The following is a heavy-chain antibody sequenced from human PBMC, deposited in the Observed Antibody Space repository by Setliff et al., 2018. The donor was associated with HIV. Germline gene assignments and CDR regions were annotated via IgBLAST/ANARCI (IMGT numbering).Heavy chain of an antibody. J-gene: IGHJ5*02. CDR2: IHYKGNI. V-gene: IGHV4-30-4*08. CDR3: ARFTVVVFGAGEPSWFDP. D-gene: IGHD2-15*01. CDR1: GDSIISGDYY. Sequence: PSETLSLTCTVSGDSIISGDYYWSWIRQSPGKGLEWIGHIHYKGNIDYNASLKSRLAISSDTSKNQFSLNLRSVIAADTAIYFCARFTVVVFGAGEPSWFDPWGQGILVTVSS.